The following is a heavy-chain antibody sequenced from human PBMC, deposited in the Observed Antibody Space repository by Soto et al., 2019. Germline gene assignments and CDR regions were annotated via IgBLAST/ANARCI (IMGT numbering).Heavy chain of an antibody. CDR1: GYTFTIYD. CDR2: MNPNSGNT. V-gene: IGHV1-8*01. J-gene: IGHJ4*02. D-gene: IGHD2-15*01. CDR3: ARGARYCSGGSCPLYYFDY. Sequence: GASVQVACKASGYTFTIYDINWVRQATRQGLEWMGWMNPNSGNTGYAQKFQGRVTMTRNTSISTAYMELSSLRSEDTAVYYCARGARYCSGGSCPLYYFDYWGQGTLVTVSS.